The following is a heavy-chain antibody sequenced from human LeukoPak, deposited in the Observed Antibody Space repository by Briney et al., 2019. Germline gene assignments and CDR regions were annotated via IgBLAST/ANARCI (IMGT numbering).Heavy chain of an antibody. V-gene: IGHV4-59*08. CDR1: GGSISSYY. J-gene: IGHJ4*02. D-gene: IGHD3-22*01. Sequence: SETLSLTCTVSGGSISSYYWSWIRQPPGKGLEWIGYIYYSGSTNYNPSLKSRVTISVDTSKNQFSLKLSSVTAADTAVYYCARHDTHDSSGYYPLDYWGQGTLVTVFS. CDR3: ARHDTHDSSGYYPLDY. CDR2: IYYSGST.